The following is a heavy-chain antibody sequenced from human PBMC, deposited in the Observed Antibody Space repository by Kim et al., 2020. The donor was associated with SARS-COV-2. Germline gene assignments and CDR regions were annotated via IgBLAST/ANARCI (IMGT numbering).Heavy chain of an antibody. J-gene: IGHJ5*01. CDR2: K. V-gene: IGHV3-20*03. D-gene: IGHD3-10*01. CDR3: ARRETFGWFDS. Sequence: KDYADSVKARFTLPRDNAKKSLYLQMNSLIAEDTAFYYCARRETFGWFDSWGQGTLGTVSS.